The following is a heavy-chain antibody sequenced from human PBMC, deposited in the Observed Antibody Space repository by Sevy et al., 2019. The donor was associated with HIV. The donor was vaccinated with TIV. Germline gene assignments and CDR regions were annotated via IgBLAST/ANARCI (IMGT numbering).Heavy chain of an antibody. CDR3: ARDLMTTVTNYFDY. Sequence: ASVKVSCKASGYTFTSYGISLVRQAPGQGLEWMGWISAYNGNTNYAQKLQGRVTMTTDTSTSTAYMELRSLRSDDTAVYYCARDLMTTVTNYFDYWGQGTLVTVSS. CDR2: ISAYNGNT. V-gene: IGHV1-18*01. D-gene: IGHD4-17*01. J-gene: IGHJ4*02. CDR1: GYTFTSYG.